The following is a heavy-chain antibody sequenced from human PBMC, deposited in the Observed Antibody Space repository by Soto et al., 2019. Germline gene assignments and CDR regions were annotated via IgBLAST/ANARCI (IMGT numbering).Heavy chain of an antibody. J-gene: IGHJ6*02. D-gene: IGHD7-27*01. CDR1: GGIFSDYA. CDR3: ARVIGPLGYYFALDV. CDR2: TVPFFGTS. V-gene: IGHV1-69*13. Sequence: ASVKVSCKASGGIFSDYAITWVRQAPGQGLEWMGGTVPFFGTSKYSQQFEGRVTITADGSTSTAYMEVSGLRSEDTAVYYCARVIGPLGYYFALDVWGQGTTVTVSS.